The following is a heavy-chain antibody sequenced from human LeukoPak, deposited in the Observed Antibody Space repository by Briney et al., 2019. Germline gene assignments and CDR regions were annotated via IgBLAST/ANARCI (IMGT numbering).Heavy chain of an antibody. CDR1: GGSFSGYY. CDR3: ARQVAAAAGPFDY. CDR2: INHSGST. Sequence: SETLSLTCAVYGGSFSGYYWSWIRQPPGKGLEWIGEINHSGSTNYNPSLKSRVTISVDTSKNQFSLKLSSVTAADTAVYYCARQVAAAAGPFDYWGQGTLVTVSS. V-gene: IGHV4-34*01. J-gene: IGHJ4*02. D-gene: IGHD6-13*01.